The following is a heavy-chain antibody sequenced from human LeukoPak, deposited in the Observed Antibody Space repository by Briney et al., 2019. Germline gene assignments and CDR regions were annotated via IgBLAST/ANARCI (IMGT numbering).Heavy chain of an antibody. CDR2: INPNSGGT. J-gene: IGHJ6*03. Sequence: ASVKVSCKASGYTFTGYYLHWVRQAPGQGLEWMGWINPNSGGTNYAQKFQGRVTMTRDTSINTAYMDLSRLTSDDTAFYYCARGDSVRDYYYMDVWGKGTTVTVSS. CDR1: GYTFTGYY. CDR3: ARGDSVRDYYYMDV. D-gene: IGHD5/OR15-5a*01. V-gene: IGHV1-2*02.